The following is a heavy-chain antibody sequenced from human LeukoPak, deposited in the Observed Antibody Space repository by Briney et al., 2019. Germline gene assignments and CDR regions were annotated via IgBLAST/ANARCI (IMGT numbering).Heavy chain of an antibody. V-gene: IGHV3-30-3*01. J-gene: IGHJ4*02. Sequence: GGSLRLSCAASGFIFRNYAMHWVRQAPGKGLEWVAVISYDGSNKYYADSVKGRFTISRDNSKNTLYLQVNSLRAEDTAVYYCARGASGNYQYYFDYWGQGTLVTVSS. D-gene: IGHD1-26*01. CDR1: GFIFRNYA. CDR3: ARGASGNYQYYFDY. CDR2: ISYDGSNK.